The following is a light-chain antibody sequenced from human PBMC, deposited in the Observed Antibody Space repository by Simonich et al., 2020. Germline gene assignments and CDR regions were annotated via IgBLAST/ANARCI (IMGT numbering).Light chain of an antibody. CDR3: MQGTHWPPWT. CDR2: EVS. Sequence: DIVMTQTPLSLSVTPGQPASISCKSSQSLLHSDGKTYLYWYLQKPGQSPQLLIYEVSKRVSGVPERFSGSGSGTDFTQKISRVEAEDVGVYYCMQGTHWPPWTFGQGTKVEIK. CDR1: QSLLHSDGKTY. J-gene: IGKJ1*01. V-gene: IGKV2-29*03.